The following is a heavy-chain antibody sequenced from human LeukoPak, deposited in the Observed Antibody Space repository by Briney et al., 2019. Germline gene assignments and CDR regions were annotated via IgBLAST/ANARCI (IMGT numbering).Heavy chain of an antibody. CDR2: ISSRSSSI. Sequence: GGSQRLSCAASGFTFSSYSMNWVRQAPGKGLEWVSYISSRSSSIYYADSVKGRSTISRDNAKNSLYLQMNSLRAEDTAVYYCATSSSNDWGQGTLVTVSS. CDR1: GFTFSSYS. D-gene: IGHD6-13*01. CDR3: ATSSSND. J-gene: IGHJ4*02. V-gene: IGHV3-48*04.